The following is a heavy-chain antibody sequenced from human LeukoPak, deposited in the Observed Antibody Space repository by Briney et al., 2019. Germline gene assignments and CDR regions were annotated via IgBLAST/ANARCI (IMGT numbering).Heavy chain of an antibody. V-gene: IGHV5-51*01. CDR3: GLAYCGGDCYSEQRFDY. CDR2: IYPGDSDT. Sequence: GESLQISCKGSGYSFTSYWIGWVRQMPGKGLEWMGIIYPGDSDTRYSPSFQGQVTISADKSISTAYLQWSSLKASDTAMYYCGLAYCGGDCYSEQRFDYWGQGTLVTVSS. D-gene: IGHD2-21*02. J-gene: IGHJ4*02. CDR1: GYSFTSYW.